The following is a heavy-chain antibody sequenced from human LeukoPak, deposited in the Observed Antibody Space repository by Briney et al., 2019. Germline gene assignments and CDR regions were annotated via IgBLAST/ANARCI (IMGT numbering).Heavy chain of an antibody. Sequence: ASVKVSCKASGYTFTGYHMHWVRQAPGQGLEWMGWINPNSGDTNYAQKFQGRVTMTRDTSISTAYMDLSRLRSDDAAVYYCARVAYSGYRGIQYYFDYWGQGTLVTVSP. V-gene: IGHV1-2*02. D-gene: IGHD5-12*01. CDR3: ARVAYSGYRGIQYYFDY. J-gene: IGHJ4*02. CDR1: GYTFTGYH. CDR2: INPNSGDT.